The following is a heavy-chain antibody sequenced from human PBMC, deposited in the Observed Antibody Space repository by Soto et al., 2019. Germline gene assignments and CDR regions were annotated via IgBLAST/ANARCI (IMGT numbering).Heavy chain of an antibody. Sequence: QVQLVQSGAEVKKPGASVKVSCKASGYTFTSYDINWVRQATGQGLEWMGWVNPNSGNTGYAQKFQGRVTMTRNTSISTAYMELSSLRSEDTAVYYCAREISAVYYYYGMDVWGQGTTVTVSS. D-gene: IGHD6-19*01. J-gene: IGHJ6*02. CDR2: VNPNSGNT. CDR3: AREISAVYYYYGMDV. CDR1: GYTFTSYD. V-gene: IGHV1-8*01.